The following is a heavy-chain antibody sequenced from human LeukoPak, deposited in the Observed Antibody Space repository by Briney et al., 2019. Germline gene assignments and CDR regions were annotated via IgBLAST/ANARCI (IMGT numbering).Heavy chain of an antibody. J-gene: IGHJ4*02. CDR2: IRSKEYGGTT. CDR3: TSDPGEGTAMANFDY. CDR1: GCTFGDYA. V-gene: IGHV3-49*03. D-gene: IGHD5-18*01. Sequence: PGGSLTLSCTATGCTFGDYAMSGFGQARGRGREGVGCIRSKEYGGTTEYAAAVKGRFTIRRDDYKSSAYVQINSLKTEDTAVYYCTSDPGEGTAMANFDYWGQGTLVTVSS.